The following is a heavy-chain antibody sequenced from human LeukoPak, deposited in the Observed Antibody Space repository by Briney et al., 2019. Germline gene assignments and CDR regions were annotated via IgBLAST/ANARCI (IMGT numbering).Heavy chain of an antibody. V-gene: IGHV3-20*04. D-gene: IGHD3-22*01. CDR3: ARDLGNYYDSSGYPLNWFDP. J-gene: IGHJ5*02. CDR1: XSXFDDYG. CDR2: INWNGGST. Sequence: GGXXXLSCXXSXSXFDDYGMSWVRQAPGKGLEGVSGINWNGGSTGYVDSVKGRFTISRDNAKNSLYLQMNSLRVEDTAVYYCARDLGNYYDSSGYPLNWFDPWGQGTLV.